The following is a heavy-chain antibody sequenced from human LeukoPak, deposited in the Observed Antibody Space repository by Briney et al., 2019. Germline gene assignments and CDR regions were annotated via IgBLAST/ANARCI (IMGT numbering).Heavy chain of an antibody. CDR3: ARRNVGTTFYYYYYMDV. V-gene: IGHV4-39*07. D-gene: IGHD1-26*01. Sequence: PSETLSLTCTVSGGSISSRSYYWGWIRQPPGRGLEWIGEINYSGGTNYNPSLKSRVTISIDTSKNQFSLKLSSVTAADTAVYYCARRNVGTTFYYYYYMDVWGEGTTVTVSS. CDR2: INYSGGT. CDR1: GGSISSRSYY. J-gene: IGHJ6*03.